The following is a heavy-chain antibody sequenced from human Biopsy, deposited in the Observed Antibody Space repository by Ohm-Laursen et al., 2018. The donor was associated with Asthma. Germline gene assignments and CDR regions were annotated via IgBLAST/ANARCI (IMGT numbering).Heavy chain of an antibody. V-gene: IGHV3-30*18. CDR2: ILFDGRKI. CDR3: AKDRVAGRSYYFDY. Sequence: SLRLSCTAPAFNFHNYGMNWVRRAPGKGLEWVAQILFDGRKINYPDSVKGRFTISRDNSKNMAYLQMNSLRPEDTAVYYCAKDRVAGRSYYFDYWGQGSLVSVSS. D-gene: IGHD6-13*01. CDR1: AFNFHNYG. J-gene: IGHJ4*02.